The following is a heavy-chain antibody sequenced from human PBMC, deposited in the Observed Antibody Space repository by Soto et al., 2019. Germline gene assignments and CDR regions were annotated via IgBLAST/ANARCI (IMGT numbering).Heavy chain of an antibody. J-gene: IGHJ5*02. Sequence: EVQLLESGGGLIQPGGSLRLSCAASGFPFSTYEMTWARQSPGKGLEWVAFITSSGGPTYYADSVRGRFTISRDNSKNTLDQQMDSLRVEDTARYYCVKGGWLDDWGQGTMVTVSS. CDR2: ITSSGGPT. CDR1: GFPFSTYE. V-gene: IGHV3-23*01. CDR3: VKGGWLDD.